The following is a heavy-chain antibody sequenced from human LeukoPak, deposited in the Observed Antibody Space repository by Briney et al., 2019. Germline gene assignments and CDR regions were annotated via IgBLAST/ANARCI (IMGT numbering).Heavy chain of an antibody. Sequence: GGSLRLSCAASGFTFSSYAMSWVRQAPGKGLEWASAMSGAGGYTYYADSVKGRFTISRDSSKNTLYLQMNSLRGEDTAIYYCAKELGHTLPFDCWGQGTLVTVSS. J-gene: IGHJ4*02. CDR1: GFTFSSYA. CDR2: MSGAGGYT. CDR3: AKELGHTLPFDC. V-gene: IGHV3-23*01. D-gene: IGHD2-2*02.